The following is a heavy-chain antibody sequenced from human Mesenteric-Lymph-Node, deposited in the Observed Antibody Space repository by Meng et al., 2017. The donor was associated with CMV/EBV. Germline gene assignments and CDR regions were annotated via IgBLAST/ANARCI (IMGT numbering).Heavy chain of an antibody. CDR2: ISGSGGST. D-gene: IGHD3-22*01. V-gene: IGHV3-23*01. J-gene: IGHJ3*01. CDR1: GFTFNNYA. CDR3: SKLNYYDSRGYYSNNAFDV. Sequence: GESLKISCAASGFTFNNYAMNWVRQAPGKGLEWVSAISGSGGSTYYADSVKGRFIISRDNSKNTLYLQLNSLRAEDTAIFYCSKLNYYDSRGYYSNNAFDVWGQGTMVTVSS.